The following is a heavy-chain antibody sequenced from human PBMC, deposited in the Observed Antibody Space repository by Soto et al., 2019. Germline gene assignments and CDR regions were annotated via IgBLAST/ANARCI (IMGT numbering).Heavy chain of an antibody. CDR1: GYSISSGYY. CDR2: TYYGASS. V-gene: IGHV4-38-2*01. CDR3: VLVAGSASWYETDS. Sequence: SETLSLTCAVSGYSISSGYYWGWIRQPPGKGLEWLGTTYYGASSYYNPSLRSRITILLDASTNQLSLKLSSVTAADTAVYFCVLVAGSASWYETDSWGQGILVTVSS. J-gene: IGHJ4*02. D-gene: IGHD6-13*01.